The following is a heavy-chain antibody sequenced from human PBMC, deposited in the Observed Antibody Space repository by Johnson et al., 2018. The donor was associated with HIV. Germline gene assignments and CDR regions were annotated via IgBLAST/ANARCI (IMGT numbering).Heavy chain of an antibody. V-gene: IGHV3-30*04. CDR2: ISYDGSNK. CDR1: GFTFSSYA. J-gene: IGHJ3*02. D-gene: IGHD3-3*01. Sequence: QVQLVESGGGVVQPGRSLRLSCAASGFTFSSYAMHWVRQAPGKGLEWVAVISYDGSNKYYADSVKGRFTISRDNSKNTLYLQMNSLRAEDTAVYYCAREVFTIFGATQRGAFEIWGQGTMVTVSS. CDR3: AREVFTIFGATQRGAFEI.